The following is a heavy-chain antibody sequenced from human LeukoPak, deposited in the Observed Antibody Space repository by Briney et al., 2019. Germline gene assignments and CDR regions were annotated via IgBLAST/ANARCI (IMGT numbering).Heavy chain of an antibody. V-gene: IGHV3-74*01. D-gene: IGHD3-22*01. Sequence: PGGSLRLACAVSGFTFSSYWMHWVRQAPGKGLVWVSRINSDGSSTSYADSVKGRFTISRDNAKNTLYLKMNSLRAEDTAVYYCARGKLTYYYESSGYFGWGQGTLVTVSS. CDR2: INSDGSST. J-gene: IGHJ4*02. CDR1: GFTFSSYW. CDR3: ARGKLTYYYESSGYFG.